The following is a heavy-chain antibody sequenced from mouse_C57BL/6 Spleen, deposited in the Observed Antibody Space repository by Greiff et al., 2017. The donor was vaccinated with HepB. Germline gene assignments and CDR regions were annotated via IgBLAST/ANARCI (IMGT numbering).Heavy chain of an antibody. D-gene: IGHD4-1*01. V-gene: IGHV1-69*01. CDR3: ATGRYFDY. CDR1: GYTFTSYW. J-gene: IGHJ2*01. CDR2: IDPSDSYT. Sequence: QVQLQQPGAELVMPGASVKLSCKASGYTFTSYWMHWVKQRPGQGLEWIGEIDPSDSYTNYNQKFKGKSTLTVDKSSSTAYMQLSSLTSEDSAVYYCATGRYFDYCGQGTTLTVSS.